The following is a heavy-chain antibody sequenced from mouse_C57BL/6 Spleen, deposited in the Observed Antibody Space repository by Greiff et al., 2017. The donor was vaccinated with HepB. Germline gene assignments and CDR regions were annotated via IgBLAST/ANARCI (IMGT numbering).Heavy chain of an antibody. CDR2: IGPSDSYT. Sequence: QVQLQQPGAELVMPGASVKLSCTASGYTFTSYWMHWVKQRPGQGLEWIGEIGPSDSYTNYNPKFTGQSTLTVDKSYSTVYMQLSSLTAEDSAVYYCARWYTVVATMDYWGQGTSVTVSS. CDR1: GYTFTSYW. D-gene: IGHD1-1*01. J-gene: IGHJ4*01. V-gene: IGHV1-69*01. CDR3: ARWYTVVATMDY.